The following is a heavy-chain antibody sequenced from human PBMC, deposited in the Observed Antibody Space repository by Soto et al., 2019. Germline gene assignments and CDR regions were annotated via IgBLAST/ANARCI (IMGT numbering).Heavy chain of an antibody. CDR3: ASWHEREHAYDV. J-gene: IGHJ3*01. V-gene: IGHV3-53*01. Sequence: PGGSLRLSCAAPGFTVSGKRYVAWVRQAPGKGLEWISALYDVDGTFYADSVKGRFTTSSDSSKTTVYLQMNGLRPDDTAVYYFASWHEREHAYDVWGRGTTVTVSS. CDR1: GFTVSGKRY. D-gene: IGHD1-1*01. CDR2: LYDVDGT.